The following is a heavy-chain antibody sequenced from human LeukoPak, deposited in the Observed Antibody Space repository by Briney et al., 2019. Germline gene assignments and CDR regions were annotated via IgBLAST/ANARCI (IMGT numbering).Heavy chain of an antibody. CDR3: ARGGDGDYGTRYFDY. D-gene: IGHD4-17*01. V-gene: IGHV3-48*01. CDR1: GYTFSSYS. Sequence: GGSLRLSCAASGYTFSSYSMNWVRQAPGKGLEWVSYISSSSSTIYYADSVKGRFTISRDNAKNSLYLQMNSLRAEDTAVYYCARGGDGDYGTRYFDYWGQGTLVTVSS. CDR2: ISSSSSTI. J-gene: IGHJ4*02.